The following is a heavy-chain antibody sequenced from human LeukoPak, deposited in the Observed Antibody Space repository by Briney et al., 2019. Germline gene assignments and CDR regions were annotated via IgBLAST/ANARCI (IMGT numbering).Heavy chain of an antibody. Sequence: ASVKVSCKASGYTFTGYYMHWVRQAPGQGLEWMGWINPNSGGTNYAQKFQGRVTMTRDTSISTAYMELSRLRSDDTAVYYCARGRLRITMVRGAPHGYGSGYWGQGTLVTVSS. CDR1: GYTFTGYY. D-gene: IGHD3-10*01. CDR2: INPNSGGT. V-gene: IGHV1-2*02. CDR3: ARGRLRITMVRGAPHGYGSGY. J-gene: IGHJ4*02.